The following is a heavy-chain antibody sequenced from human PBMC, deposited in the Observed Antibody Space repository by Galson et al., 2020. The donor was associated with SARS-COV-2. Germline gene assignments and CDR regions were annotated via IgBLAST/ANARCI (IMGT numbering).Heavy chain of an antibody. D-gene: IGHD6-13*01. CDR3: APLVAAAGLDY. CDR2: IYWNDDR. CDR1: GFSLDTSGVG. J-gene: IGHJ4*02. V-gene: IGHV2-5*01. Sequence: SGHTLVKPTQTLTLTCTFSGFSLDTSGVGVGWVRQPPGKALEWLALIYWNDDRRYSPSLKSRLTITKDMSKNQVVLTMTNMDPVDTATYYCAPLVAAAGLDYWGQGSLVTVSS.